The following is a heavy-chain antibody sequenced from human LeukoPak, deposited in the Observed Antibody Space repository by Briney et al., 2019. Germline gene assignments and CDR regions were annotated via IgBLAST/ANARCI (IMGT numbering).Heavy chain of an antibody. Sequence: GGSLRLSCAASGFTVSSNDMSSVRQAPGKGLEWVSVIYTGGNTHYPASLKDRCTISRDNSKNTLYLQMNSLRVEDTAVYYCARGYSSSWYGDWGQGNLVTVSS. CDR1: GFTVSSND. D-gene: IGHD6-13*01. J-gene: IGHJ4*02. V-gene: IGHV3-66*01. CDR2: IYTGGNT. CDR3: ARGYSSSWYGD.